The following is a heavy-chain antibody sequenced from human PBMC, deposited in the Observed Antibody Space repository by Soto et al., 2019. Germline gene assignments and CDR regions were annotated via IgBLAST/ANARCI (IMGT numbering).Heavy chain of an antibody. CDR3: ARDPPYCTNGVCSNY. J-gene: IGHJ4*02. D-gene: IGHD2-8*01. CDR2: IKQDGSEK. CDR1: GFTFSSYW. V-gene: IGHV3-7*05. Sequence: LRLSCAASGFTFSSYWMSWVRQAPGKGLEWVANIKQDGSEKYCVDSVKGRFTISRDNAKNSLYLQMNSLRAEDTAVYYCARDPPYCTNGVCSNYWGQGTLVTVSS.